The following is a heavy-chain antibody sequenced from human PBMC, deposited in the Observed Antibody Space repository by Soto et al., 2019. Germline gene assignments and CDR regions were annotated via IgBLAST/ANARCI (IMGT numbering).Heavy chain of an antibody. D-gene: IGHD7-27*01. CDR3: ARDPKTSGGQHWAFNYFDS. J-gene: IGHJ4*02. V-gene: IGHV3-30-3*01. CDR2: ISYDGTNK. CDR1: GFSFSISP. Sequence: QVQLVESGGGVVQPGRSLRLSCAASGFSFSISPMHWVRQAPGKGPEWVALISYDGTNKFYADSVKGRFTSSRDNSKSTLYLQEDSLRPEDAAVYYCARDPKTSGGQHWAFNYFDSWGQGTLVTVSS.